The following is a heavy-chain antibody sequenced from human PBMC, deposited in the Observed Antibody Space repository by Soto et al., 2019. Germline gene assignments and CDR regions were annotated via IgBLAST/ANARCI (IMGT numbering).Heavy chain of an antibody. Sequence: EVQLLESGGGLVQPGGSLRLSCAASGFTFSSDAMSWVRQAPGKGLEWVSGINGGGVSTYYAESVKGRFTISRDNSKNTVYLQMNSLRAVDTAVYYCAKCPRYCTNGLCYPVYYFDYWGQGSLVTVSS. J-gene: IGHJ4*02. CDR2: INGGGVST. CDR3: AKCPRYCTNGLCYPVYYFDY. V-gene: IGHV3-23*01. D-gene: IGHD2-8*01. CDR1: GFTFSSDA.